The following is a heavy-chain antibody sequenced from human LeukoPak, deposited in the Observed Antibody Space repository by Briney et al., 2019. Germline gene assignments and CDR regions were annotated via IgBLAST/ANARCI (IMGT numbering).Heavy chain of an antibody. V-gene: IGHV3-11*01. CDR3: TTGGVVVVVAATLADY. D-gene: IGHD2-15*01. Sequence: GGSLRLSCAASGFTFSDYYMSWIRQAPGKGLQWISFISSGGSTTNYADSVKGRFTISRDNAKNSLYLQMNSLRAEDTAVYYCTTGGVVVVVAATLADYWGQGTLVTVSS. CDR2: ISSGGSTT. J-gene: IGHJ4*02. CDR1: GFTFSDYY.